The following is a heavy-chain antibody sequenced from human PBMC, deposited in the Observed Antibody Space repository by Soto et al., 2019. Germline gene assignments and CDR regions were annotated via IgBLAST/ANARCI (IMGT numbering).Heavy chain of an antibody. CDR3: ARVITILGGFDP. D-gene: IGHD3-3*01. J-gene: IGHJ5*02. Sequence: ASVKVSCKASGYTFTSYAMHWVRQAPGQRLEWMGWINAGNGNTKYSQKFQGRVTITRDTSASTAYMELSSLRSEDTAVYYCARVITILGGFDPWGQGTLVTVSS. CDR2: INAGNGNT. V-gene: IGHV1-3*01. CDR1: GYTFTSYA.